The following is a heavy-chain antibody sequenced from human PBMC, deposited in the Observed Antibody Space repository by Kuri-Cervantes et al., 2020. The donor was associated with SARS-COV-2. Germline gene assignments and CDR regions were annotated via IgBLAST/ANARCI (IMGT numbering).Heavy chain of an antibody. Sequence: LRLSCTVSGGSISSGSYYWSWIRQPAGKGLEWIGHIYTSGSTNYNPSLKSRVTISVDTSKNQFSLKLSSVTAADTAVYYCARDLRNTVVTPNYYYYYYMDVWGKGTTVTVSS. V-gene: IGHV4-61*09. CDR1: GGSISSGSYY. CDR2: IYTSGST. D-gene: IGHD4-23*01. J-gene: IGHJ6*03. CDR3: ARDLRNTVVTPNYYYYYYMDV.